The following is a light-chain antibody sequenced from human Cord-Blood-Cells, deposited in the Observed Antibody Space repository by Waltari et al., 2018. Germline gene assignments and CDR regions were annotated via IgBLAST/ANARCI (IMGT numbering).Light chain of an antibody. CDR3: QQYDTLLT. Sequence: DIQMTQSPSSLSASVGDRVTITCQASQYISNYLNWYQQKPGKAPKLLIYDASNLETGVPSRFSGSGSGTDFTFIISSLQPEYTATYYCQQYDTLLTFGGGTKVEIK. J-gene: IGKJ4*01. V-gene: IGKV1-33*01. CDR2: DAS. CDR1: QYISNY.